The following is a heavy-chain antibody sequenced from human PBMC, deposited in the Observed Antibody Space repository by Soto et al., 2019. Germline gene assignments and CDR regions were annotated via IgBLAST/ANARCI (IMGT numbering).Heavy chain of an antibody. D-gene: IGHD4-4*01. CDR3: ARLDYIHYYYGMDV. Sequence: SETLSLTCTVSGGSISSYYWSWIRQPPGKGLEWIGYIYYSGSTNYNPSLKSRVTISVDTSKNQFSLKLSSVTAADTAVYYCARLDYIHYYYGMDVWGQGTTVTVSS. CDR1: GGSISSYY. CDR2: IYYSGST. J-gene: IGHJ6*02. V-gene: IGHV4-59*01.